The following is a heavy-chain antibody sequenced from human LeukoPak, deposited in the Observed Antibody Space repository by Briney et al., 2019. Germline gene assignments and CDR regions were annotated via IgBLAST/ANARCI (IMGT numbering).Heavy chain of an antibody. CDR1: GGSVNTHC. D-gene: IGHD2-21*02. Sequence: PSETLSLTCTVSGGSVNTHCWTWIRQPAGKGLEWIGRVCTSGTTNYNPSLRSGVTTSIDTSKNQFSLNVRSVTVADTALYYCVRLASGDSSFSFDIWGQGTMVTVSS. CDR2: VCTSGTT. V-gene: IGHV4-4*07. J-gene: IGHJ3*02. CDR3: VRLASGDSSFSFDI.